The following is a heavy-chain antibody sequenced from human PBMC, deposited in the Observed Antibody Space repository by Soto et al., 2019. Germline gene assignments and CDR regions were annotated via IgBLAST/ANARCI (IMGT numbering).Heavy chain of an antibody. V-gene: IGHV3-11*01. J-gene: IGHJ4*02. CDR1: GFTFSDYD. D-gene: IGHD2-15*01. CDR2: ISSSGRTI. Sequence: QVQLVESGGGLVKPGGSLRLSCAASGFTFSDYDMSWIRQAPGKGLEWVSYISSSGRTIYYADSGKGRFTISRDNAKNSLYLQMNSLRADDTAVYYCAREFLAGCCSGGSCEALDYWGQGTLVTVSS. CDR3: AREFLAGCCSGGSCEALDY.